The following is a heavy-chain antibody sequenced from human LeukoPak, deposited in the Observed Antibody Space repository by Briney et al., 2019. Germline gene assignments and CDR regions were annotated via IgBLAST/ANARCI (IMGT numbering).Heavy chain of an antibody. V-gene: IGHV1-2*02. Sequence: ASVKVSCKASGGTFSSYAISWVRQAPGQGLEWMGWINPNSGGTNYAQKFQGRVTMTRDTSISTAYMELSRLRSDDTAVYYCARLVSSGLEDYYYYMDVWGKGTTVTVSS. CDR1: GGTFSSYA. CDR3: ARLVSSGLEDYYYYMDV. D-gene: IGHD3-16*02. J-gene: IGHJ6*03. CDR2: INPNSGGT.